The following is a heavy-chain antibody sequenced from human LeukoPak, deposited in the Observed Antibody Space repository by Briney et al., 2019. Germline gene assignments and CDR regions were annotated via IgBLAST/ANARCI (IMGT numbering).Heavy chain of an antibody. CDR1: GGSISSSSYY. Sequence: SETLSLTCTVSGGSISSSSYYWGWIRQPPGKGLEWIGGIYYSGSTYYNPSLKSRVTISVDTSKNQFSLKLSSVTAADTAVYYCARSYRYCSSTSCYIPFDYWGQGTLVTVSS. CDR2: IYYSGST. V-gene: IGHV4-39*01. CDR3: ARSYRYCSSTSCYIPFDY. J-gene: IGHJ4*02. D-gene: IGHD2-2*02.